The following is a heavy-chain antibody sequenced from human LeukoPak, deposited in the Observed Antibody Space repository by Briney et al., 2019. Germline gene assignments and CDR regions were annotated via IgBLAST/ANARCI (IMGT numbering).Heavy chain of an antibody. J-gene: IGHJ5*01. Sequence: GGSLTLSCVASGFTFSSYAMDWVRQAPGKGLEWVSAISGSGGSTYYADSVKGRFTISRDNSKTTLFLQMNSLRAEDTAVYYCAKDLHDYGNYVGWFDSWGQGTLVTVSS. CDR1: GFTFSSYA. CDR2: ISGSGGST. D-gene: IGHD4-11*01. CDR3: AKDLHDYGNYVGWFDS. V-gene: IGHV3-23*01.